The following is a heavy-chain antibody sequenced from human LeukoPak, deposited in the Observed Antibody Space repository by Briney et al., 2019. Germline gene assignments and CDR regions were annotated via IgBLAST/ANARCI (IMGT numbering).Heavy chain of an antibody. Sequence: SVKVSCKASGGTFSSYAISWVRQAPGQGLEWMGRIIPILGIANYAQKFQGRVTITADKSTSTAYMELSSLRSEDTAVYYCARDIGVGIVATIPFDYWGQGTLVTVPS. CDR1: GGTFSSYA. J-gene: IGHJ4*02. V-gene: IGHV1-69*04. D-gene: IGHD5-12*01. CDR3: ARDIGVGIVATIPFDY. CDR2: IIPILGIA.